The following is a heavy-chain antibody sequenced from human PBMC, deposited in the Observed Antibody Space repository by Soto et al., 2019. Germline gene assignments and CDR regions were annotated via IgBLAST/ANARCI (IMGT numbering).Heavy chain of an antibody. CDR1: GDSIPSLVYY. J-gene: IGHJ2*01. Sequence: PSETLSLTCAVSGDSIPSLVYYWGWIRQPPXKGLEWIGTIYYTGTTHYNPSLKSRVTMSVDTSKNQFSLNVASVTAADTAVYYCARLRGFGEFSRTWHFELWGRGALVTVSS. D-gene: IGHD3-10*01. CDR2: IYYTGTT. CDR3: ARLRGFGEFSRTWHFEL. V-gene: IGHV4-39*01.